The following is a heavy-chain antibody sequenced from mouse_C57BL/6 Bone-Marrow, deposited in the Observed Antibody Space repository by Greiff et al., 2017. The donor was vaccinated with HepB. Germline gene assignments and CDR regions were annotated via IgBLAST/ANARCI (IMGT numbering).Heavy chain of an antibody. CDR2: ISSGGSYT. Sequence: EVMLVESGGDLVKPGGSLKLSCAASGFTFSSYGMSWVRQTPDKRLEWVATISSGGSYTYYPDSVKGRFTISRDNAKNTLYLQMSSLKSEETAMYYCARPTVPGFAYWGQGTLVTVSA. D-gene: IGHD1-1*01. V-gene: IGHV5-6*01. CDR3: ARPTVPGFAY. CDR1: GFTFSSYG. J-gene: IGHJ3*01.